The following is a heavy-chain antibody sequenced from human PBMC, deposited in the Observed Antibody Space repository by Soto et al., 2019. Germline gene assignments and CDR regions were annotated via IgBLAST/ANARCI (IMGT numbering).Heavy chain of an antibody. CDR2: ISGSGGST. J-gene: IGHJ6*02. CDR3: AKGYDFWSGYYGPGDYYYGMDV. CDR1: GFTFSSYA. V-gene: IGHV3-23*01. D-gene: IGHD3-3*01. Sequence: EVQLLESGGGLVQPGGSLRLSCAASGFTFSSYAMSWVRQAPGKGLEWVSAISGSGGSTYYADSVKGRFTISRDNSKNTLYLQMNSLRAEDTAVYYCAKGYDFWSGYYGPGDYYYGMDVWGQGTTVTVSS.